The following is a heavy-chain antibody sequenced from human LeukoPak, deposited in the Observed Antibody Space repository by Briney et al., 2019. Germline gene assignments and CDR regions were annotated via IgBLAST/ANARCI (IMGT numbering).Heavy chain of an antibody. CDR1: GFAFRNDV. Sequence: QPGGSLSLSCPAYGFAFRNDVTNWARQAPGRGVEWYLVISGNSGTTYYSDSVKGRFAISRDNSMNTLYLQMNGLRAEDAALYYCAKRLHSSSWYAAFDYWGQGTLVTVSS. D-gene: IGHD6-13*01. CDR2: ISGNSGTT. V-gene: IGHV3-23*01. CDR3: AKRLHSSSWYAAFDY. J-gene: IGHJ4*02.